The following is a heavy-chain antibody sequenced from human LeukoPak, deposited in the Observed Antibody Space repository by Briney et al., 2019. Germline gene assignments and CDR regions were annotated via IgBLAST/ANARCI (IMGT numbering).Heavy chain of an antibody. D-gene: IGHD6-19*01. CDR3: ARASSLIAVAGTFDY. CDR2: ISAYNGNT. Sequence: ASVKVSCRASGYTFTSYGISWVRQAPGQGLEWVGWISAYNGNTNYAQKLQGRVTMTTDTSTSTAYMELRSLRSDDTAVYYCARASSLIAVAGTFDYWGQGTLVTVSS. V-gene: IGHV1-18*01. CDR1: GYTFTSYG. J-gene: IGHJ4*02.